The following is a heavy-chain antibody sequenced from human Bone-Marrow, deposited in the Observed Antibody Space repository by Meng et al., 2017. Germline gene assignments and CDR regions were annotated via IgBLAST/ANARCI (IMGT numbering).Heavy chain of an antibody. CDR3: ARASIEYSYGQRYYFHY. CDR1: CFTFSSYS. Sequence: ESLMISCAASCFTFSSYSMNWVRQAPGKGLEWVSSISSSSSYIYYADSVKGRFTISRDNAKNSLYLQMNSLRAEDTAVYYCARASIEYSYGQRYYFHYWGQGTLVTVSS. D-gene: IGHD5-18*01. V-gene: IGHV3-21*01. J-gene: IGHJ4*02. CDR2: ISSSSSYI.